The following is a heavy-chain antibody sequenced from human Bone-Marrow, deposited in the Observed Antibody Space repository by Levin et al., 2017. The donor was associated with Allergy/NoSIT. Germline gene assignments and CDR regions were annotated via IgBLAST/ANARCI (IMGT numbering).Heavy chain of an antibody. D-gene: IGHD3-9*01. Sequence: SQTLSLTCTVSGGTISSRSAYWGWIRQPPGKGLEWIVSIYYSGSTYYNPSLESRVTTSVDTSKNQFFLRLSSVTAADTAVYYCARFSDILTGDSQDDAFDIWGQGTMVIVSA. J-gene: IGHJ3*02. CDR1: GGTISSRSAY. V-gene: IGHV4-39*01. CDR2: IYYSGST. CDR3: ARFSDILTGDSQDDAFDI.